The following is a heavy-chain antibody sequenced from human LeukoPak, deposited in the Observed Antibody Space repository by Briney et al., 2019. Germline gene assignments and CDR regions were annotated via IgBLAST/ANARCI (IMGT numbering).Heavy chain of an antibody. CDR3: VRGAVGTGVWFDP. CDR2: INIDGATT. CDR1: GFTFSVYW. D-gene: IGHD1-26*01. Sequence: GGSLRLSCAASGFTFSVYWMHWVRQAPGKGLEWVSRINIDGATTNYADSVKGRFTISRDNAKNTLHLQMNSLRADDTAVYYCVRGAVGTGVWFDPWGQGTLVTVSS. J-gene: IGHJ5*02. V-gene: IGHV3-74*01.